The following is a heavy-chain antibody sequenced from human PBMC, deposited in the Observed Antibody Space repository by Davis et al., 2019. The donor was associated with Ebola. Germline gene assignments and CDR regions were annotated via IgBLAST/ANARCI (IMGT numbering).Heavy chain of an antibody. J-gene: IGHJ6*03. V-gene: IGHV1-18*04. CDR1: GYTFTSYG. D-gene: IGHD1-14*01. CDR2: ISAYNGNT. CDR3: ARGMDNQFRAYYYYYYMDV. Sequence: ASVKVSCKASGYTFTSYGISWVRQAPGQGLEWMGWISAYNGNTNYAQKLQGRVTMTTDTSTSTAYMELRSLRSDDTAVYYCARGMDNQFRAYYYYYYMDVWGKGTTVTVSS.